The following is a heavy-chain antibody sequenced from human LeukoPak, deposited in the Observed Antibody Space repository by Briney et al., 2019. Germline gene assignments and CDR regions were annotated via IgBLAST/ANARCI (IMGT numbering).Heavy chain of an antibody. V-gene: IGHV1-2*02. CDR2: INANSGGT. J-gene: IGHJ4*02. D-gene: IGHD4-23*01. CDR3: ARDGHGGNSFDY. Sequence: ASVKVSCKASGYTFTGYYMRWVRQAPGQGLEWMGWINANSGGTDYAQKFQDRVTMTRDTSISTAYMELSRLRSDDTAVYYCARDGHGGNSFDYWGQGTLVTVSS. CDR1: GYTFTGYY.